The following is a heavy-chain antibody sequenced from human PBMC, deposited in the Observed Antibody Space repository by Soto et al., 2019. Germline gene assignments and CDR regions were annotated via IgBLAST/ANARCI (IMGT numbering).Heavy chain of an antibody. J-gene: IGHJ6*02. Sequence: GSLRLSCVASGFTFSNFGMHWVRQAPGKGLEWVAGISYDGRSESYVDSVRGRFTLSRDNSKNTLSLQMISLRPEDTGVYYCAKDLDVVMVLSATRGLDVWGQGTTVTVSS. CDR3: AKDLDVVMVLSATRGLDV. D-gene: IGHD2-15*01. CDR2: ISYDGRSE. CDR1: GFTFSNFG. V-gene: IGHV3-30*18.